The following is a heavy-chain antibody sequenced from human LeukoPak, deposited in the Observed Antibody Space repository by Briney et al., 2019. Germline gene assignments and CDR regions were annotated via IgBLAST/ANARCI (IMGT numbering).Heavy chain of an antibody. CDR3: APFMDGDYVDY. Sequence: PSETLSLTCTVSGGSISSSSYYWGWIRQPPGKGLGWIGSIYYSGSTYYNPSLKSRVTISVDTSKNQFSLKLSSVTAADTAVYYCAPFMDGDYVDYWGQGTLVTVSS. D-gene: IGHD3-3*02. CDR1: GGSISSSSYY. V-gene: IGHV4-39*07. CDR2: IYYSGST. J-gene: IGHJ4*02.